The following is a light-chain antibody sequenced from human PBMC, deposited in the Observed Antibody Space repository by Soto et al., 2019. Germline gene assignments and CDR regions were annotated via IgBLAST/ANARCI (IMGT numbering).Light chain of an antibody. V-gene: IGLV1-44*01. CDR2: TNN. J-gene: IGLJ3*02. CDR1: SSNIGNNP. CDR3: AAWDGSLKALV. Sequence: QSVLTQPPSVSGTPGQGVTISCSGGSSNIGNNPVNWYQQLPGTAPKLLIYTNNQRPSGVPDRFSGSKSGTSGSLAITGLQSEDEADYYCAAWDGSLKALVFGGGTKVTVL.